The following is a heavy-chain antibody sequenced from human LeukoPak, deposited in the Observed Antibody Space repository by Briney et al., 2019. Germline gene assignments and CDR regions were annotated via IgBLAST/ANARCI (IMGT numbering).Heavy chain of an antibody. J-gene: IGHJ5*02. CDR1: GESISGFY. D-gene: IGHD2-21*01. V-gene: IGHV4-59*12. CDR2: IYYSGST. CDR3: ARLAAQFRVFRFDP. Sequence: SETLSLTCTVSGESISGFYWTWIRQPPGKGLEWIGYIYYSGSTNYNPSLKSRVTISVDTSKNQFSLKLSSVTAADTAVYYCARLAAQFRVFRFDPWGQGTLVTVSS.